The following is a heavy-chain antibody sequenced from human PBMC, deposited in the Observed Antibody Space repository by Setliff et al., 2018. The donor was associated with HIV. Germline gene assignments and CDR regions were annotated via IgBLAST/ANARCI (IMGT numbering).Heavy chain of an antibody. CDR1: GGSIGSGGYY. CDR2: IYYIGST. D-gene: IGHD6-19*01. CDR3: VRLTGISSGWYGGGYYFDY. V-gene: IGHV4-30-4*08. J-gene: IGHJ4*02. Sequence: SETLSLTCTVSGGSIGSGGYYWSWIRHPPGKGLEWIGYIYYIGSTNYNTSLKSRVIISVDTSKNQFSLKLSSVSAADTGVYYCVRLTGISSGWYGGGYYFDYWGRGTLVTVSS.